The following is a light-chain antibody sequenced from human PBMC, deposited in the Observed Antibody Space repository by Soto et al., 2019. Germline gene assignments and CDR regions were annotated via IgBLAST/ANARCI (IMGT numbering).Light chain of an antibody. CDR1: QSFXRW. CDR2: DAS. J-gene: IGKJ5*01. CDR3: QHYNSDPST. Sequence: IQLTQSPSTLSASAGDRVTITCRASQSFXRWFAWDQQKPGKAPKLLXDDASSLERGGPSRLSGSGSATEFTLTISSLQPDYFATYYCQHYNSDPSTFGQGTRLEIK. V-gene: IGKV1-5*01.